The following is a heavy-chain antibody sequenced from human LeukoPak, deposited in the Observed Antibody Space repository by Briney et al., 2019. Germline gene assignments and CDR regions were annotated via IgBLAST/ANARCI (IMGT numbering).Heavy chain of an antibody. D-gene: IGHD2-15*01. J-gene: IGHJ5*02. CDR3: ARDGGYCSGGSCGWFDP. Sequence: ASVKVSCTASGYTFTSYGISWVRQAPGQGLEWMGWISAYNGNTNYAQKLQGRVTMTTDTSTSTAYMELRSLRSDDTAVYYCARDGGYCSGGSCGWFDPWSQGTLVTVSS. CDR2: ISAYNGNT. V-gene: IGHV1-18*01. CDR1: GYTFTSYG.